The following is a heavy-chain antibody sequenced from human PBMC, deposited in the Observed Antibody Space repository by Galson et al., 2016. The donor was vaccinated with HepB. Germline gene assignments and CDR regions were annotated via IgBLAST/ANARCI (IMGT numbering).Heavy chain of an antibody. D-gene: IGHD2-8*02. CDR3: AKDLGYCTGGKRYSVGVFDS. V-gene: IGHV3-30*18. CDR2: VSHNGSVT. J-gene: IGHJ4*02. CDR1: GFTFRNYG. Sequence: SLRLSCAASGFTFRNYGMHWVRQAPGKGLEWVAVVSHNGSVTDYAASVKGRFSVSRDNSRNTLSLQINNVRAEDTAVYHCAKDLGYCTGGKRYSVGVFDSGGQGTLVTVSS.